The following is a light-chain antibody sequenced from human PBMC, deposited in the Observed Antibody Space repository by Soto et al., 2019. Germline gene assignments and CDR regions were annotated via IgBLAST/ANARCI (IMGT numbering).Light chain of an antibody. J-gene: IGLJ1*01. CDR1: SSDVGSYNV. CDR2: AGS. V-gene: IGLV2-23*01. CDR3: CSYAPSSTSYV. Sequence: QSALTQPASVSGSPGQSITISCTGTSSDVGSYNVVSWYQQRPGKAPKLVIYAGSNRPSGVSTRFSGSKSGNTASLTISGLQAEDEADYYCCSYAPSSTSYVFGTGTQLTVL.